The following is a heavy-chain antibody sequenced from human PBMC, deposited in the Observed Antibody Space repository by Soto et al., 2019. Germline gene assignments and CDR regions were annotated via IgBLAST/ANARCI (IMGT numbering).Heavy chain of an antibody. V-gene: IGHV3-33*01. D-gene: IGHD5-12*01. CDR3: GRKGYSGYEKYYFDY. CDR2: IWYDGGNK. CDR1: GFTFSSYG. J-gene: IGHJ4*02. Sequence: QVQLVESGGGGVQPGRSLRLSCAASGFTFSSYGMHWVRQAPGKGLEWVALIWYDGGNKYYADSMRGRFTISRDNSKNTLYLQMNSPRAQGTAVYYCGRKGYSGYEKYYFDYWGQGTLVTVSS.